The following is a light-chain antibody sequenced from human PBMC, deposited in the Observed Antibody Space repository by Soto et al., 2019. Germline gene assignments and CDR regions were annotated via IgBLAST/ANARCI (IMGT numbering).Light chain of an antibody. V-gene: IGLV2-23*01. Sequence: QSVLTQPASVSGSPGQSTTISCTGTSSNIGSYYLVSWYQQHPGRAPKLIIYEDFKRPSGVSNRFSTSKSGNTASLTISGLQPDDEADYYCCSYVGGWVFGGGTKLTVL. CDR2: EDF. CDR1: SSNIGSYYL. CDR3: CSYVGGWV. J-gene: IGLJ3*02.